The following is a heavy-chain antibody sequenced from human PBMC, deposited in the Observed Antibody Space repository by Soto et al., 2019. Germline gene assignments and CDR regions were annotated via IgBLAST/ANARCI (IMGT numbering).Heavy chain of an antibody. CDR1: GFTFNSYA. J-gene: IGHJ4*02. V-gene: IGHV3-23*01. CDR2: TSGGGGTT. Sequence: SLRLSCAASGFTFNSYAMSWVRQAPGKGLEWVSITSGGGGTTYYADSVKGRFAISRDNSKNTLYLEMNSLRAEDTAVYFCAKRYHTTTSCFDYWGQGTLVTVSS. D-gene: IGHD2-2*01. CDR3: AKRYHTTTSCFDY.